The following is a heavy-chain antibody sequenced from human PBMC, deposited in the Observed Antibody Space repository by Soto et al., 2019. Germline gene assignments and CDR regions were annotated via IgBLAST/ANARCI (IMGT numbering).Heavy chain of an antibody. CDR3: ARENSVQAWLHHFDH. CDR2: ISDDGASI. V-gene: IGHV3-48*03. Sequence: TGGSLRLSCEAYGFSFSSFAMNWVRQAPGRGLEWVSYISDDGASIYYADPLKGRFTISRDNAKNSLSLQMNNLRAEDTAVYYCARENSVQAWLHHFDHWGLGTLVTVSS. CDR1: GFSFSSFA. D-gene: IGHD5-18*01. J-gene: IGHJ4*02.